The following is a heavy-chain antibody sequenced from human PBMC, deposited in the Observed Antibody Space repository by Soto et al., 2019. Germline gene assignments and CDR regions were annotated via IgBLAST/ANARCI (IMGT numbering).Heavy chain of an antibody. CDR2: INHSGST. V-gene: IGHV4-34*01. CDR3: AREKSIAVAGGIDY. D-gene: IGHD6-19*01. J-gene: IGHJ4*02. CDR1: GGSFSGYY. Sequence: PSETLSLTCAVYGGSFSGYYWSWIRQPPGKGLEWIGEINHSGSTNYNPSLKSRVTISVDTSKNQFSLKLSSVTAADTAVYYCAREKSIAVAGGIDYWGQGTLVTVSS.